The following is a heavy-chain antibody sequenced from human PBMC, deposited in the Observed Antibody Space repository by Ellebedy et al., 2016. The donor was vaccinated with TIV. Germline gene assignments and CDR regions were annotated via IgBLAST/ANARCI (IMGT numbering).Heavy chain of an antibody. Sequence: SQTLSLTXAVYGVSFSGYYWSWIRQSPGKGLEWIGEINHSGITDYNPSLRSRVTISVDTTKNQWSLRLRSVTAADTAVYYCARALSRGWYLFDYWGQGILVSVSS. CDR3: ARALSRGWYLFDY. CDR1: GVSFSGYY. J-gene: IGHJ4*02. CDR2: INHSGIT. D-gene: IGHD6-19*01. V-gene: IGHV4-34*01.